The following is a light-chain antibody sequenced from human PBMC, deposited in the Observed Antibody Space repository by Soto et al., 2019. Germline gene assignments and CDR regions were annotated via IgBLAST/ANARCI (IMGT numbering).Light chain of an antibody. CDR3: QQYDTYPLT. Sequence: DVQMTQSPSSLSASVGDRVTITCRASPSINNWLAWYQQKPGKAPKFLIYDASTLETGVPSRFSGSASGTEFTLTISGLQPEDGASYYCQQYDTYPLTFGGGTRVELK. V-gene: IGKV1-5*01. CDR2: DAS. J-gene: IGKJ4*01. CDR1: PSINNW.